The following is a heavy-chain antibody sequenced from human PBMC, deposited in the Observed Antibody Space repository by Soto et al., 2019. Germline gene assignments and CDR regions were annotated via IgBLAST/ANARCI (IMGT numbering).Heavy chain of an antibody. CDR2: ISSSSSYI. Sequence: GGSLRLSCAASGFTFSSYSMNWVRQAPGKGLEWVSSISSSSSYIYYADSVKGRFTISRDNAKNSLYLQMNSLRAEDTAVYYCASLALRDIVVVPAAMDLYIGWFDPWGQGTLVTVSS. CDR1: GFTFSSYS. V-gene: IGHV3-21*01. D-gene: IGHD2-2*01. J-gene: IGHJ5*02. CDR3: ASLALRDIVVVPAAMDLYIGWFDP.